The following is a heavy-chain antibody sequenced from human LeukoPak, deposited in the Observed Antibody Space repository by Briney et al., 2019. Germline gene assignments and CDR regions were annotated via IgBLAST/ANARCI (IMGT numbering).Heavy chain of an antibody. D-gene: IGHD3-10*01. Sequence: SETLSLTCTVSGGSISSSSYYWGWIRQPPGKGLEWIGSIYYSGSTYYNPSLKSRVTISVDTSKNQFSLKLSSVTAADTAVYYCEVRGVVDYWGQGTLVTVSS. CDR1: GGSISSSSYY. V-gene: IGHV4-39*01. J-gene: IGHJ4*02. CDR2: IYYSGST. CDR3: EVRGVVDY.